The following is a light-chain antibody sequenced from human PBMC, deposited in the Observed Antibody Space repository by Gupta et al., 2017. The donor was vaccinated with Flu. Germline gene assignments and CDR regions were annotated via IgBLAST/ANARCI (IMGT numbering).Light chain of an antibody. J-gene: IGKJ2*01. CDR3: QQGDSFPYT. CDR1: QGISRW. V-gene: IGKV1D-12*01. CDR2: GAT. Sequence: DIQMTQSPSSVSASVGDRVTFTCRASQGISRWLAWYQQKPGKAPRLLIHGATDLEGGVPARFSGGGSGKNFTLTINSLQPEDLATYYCQQGDSFPYTFGQGTKLQIK.